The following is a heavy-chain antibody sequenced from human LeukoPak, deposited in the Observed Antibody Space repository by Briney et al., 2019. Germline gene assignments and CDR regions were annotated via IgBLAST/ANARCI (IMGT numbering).Heavy chain of an antibody. Sequence: ASVKVSCKASGYTFTSYDINWVRQATGQGLEWMGWMNPNSGNTGYAQKFQGRVTMTRNTSISTAYMELSSLRSEDTAVYYCARATRTIVVVPAANLYYFDYWGQGTLVTVSS. CDR2: MNPNSGNT. V-gene: IGHV1-8*01. J-gene: IGHJ4*02. CDR1: GYTFTSYD. D-gene: IGHD2-2*01. CDR3: ARATRTIVVVPAANLYYFDY.